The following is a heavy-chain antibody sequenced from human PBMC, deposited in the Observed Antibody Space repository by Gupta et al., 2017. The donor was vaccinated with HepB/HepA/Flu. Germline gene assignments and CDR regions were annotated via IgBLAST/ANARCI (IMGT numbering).Heavy chain of an antibody. Sequence: EVQLVESGGGLVKPGGSLRLSGAASGFTFSNAWMSWVRQAPGKGLEWVGRITSKTDGGTTDYAAPVKGRFTISRDDSKNTLYLQMNSLKTEDTAVYYCTTEPLPPIYSSSSREDVWGKGTTVTVSS. CDR1: GFTFSNAW. D-gene: IGHD6-6*01. CDR3: TTEPLPPIYSSSSREDV. V-gene: IGHV3-15*01. CDR2: ITSKTDGGTT. J-gene: IGHJ6*04.